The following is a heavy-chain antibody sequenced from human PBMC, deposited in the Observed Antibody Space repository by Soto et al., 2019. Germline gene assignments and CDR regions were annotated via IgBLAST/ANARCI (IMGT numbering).Heavy chain of an antibody. V-gene: IGHV3-30*18. CDR2: ISYDGSNK. Sequence: VGSLRLSCAASGFTFSSYGMHWVRQAPGKGLEWVAVISYDGSNKYYADSVKGRFTISRDNSKNTLYLQMNSLRAEDTAVYYCAKGIQLWLRYYYYGMDVWGQGTTVTVSS. J-gene: IGHJ6*02. CDR3: AKGIQLWLRYYYYGMDV. CDR1: GFTFSSYG. D-gene: IGHD5-18*01.